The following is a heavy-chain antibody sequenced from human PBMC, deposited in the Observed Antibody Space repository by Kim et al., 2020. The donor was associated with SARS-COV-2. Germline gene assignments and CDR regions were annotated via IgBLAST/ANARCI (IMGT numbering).Heavy chain of an antibody. CDR2: IDWDDDK. CDR3: ARIRYSSGWYRFGLFDD. Sequence: SGPTLVNPTQTLTLTCTFSGFSLSTSGMCVSWIRQPPGKALEWLALIDWDDDKYYSTSLKTRLTISKDTSKNQVVLTMTNMDPVDTATYYCARIRYSSGWYRFGLFDDCGQGTLVTVSS. J-gene: IGHJ4*02. V-gene: IGHV2-70*01. CDR1: GFSLSTSGMC. D-gene: IGHD6-19*01.